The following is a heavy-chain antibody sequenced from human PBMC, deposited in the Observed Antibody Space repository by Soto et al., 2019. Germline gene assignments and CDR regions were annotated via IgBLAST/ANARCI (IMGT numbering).Heavy chain of an antibody. D-gene: IGHD3-22*01. V-gene: IGHV1-69*06. CDR3: ARGYYYDSSGYSDAFDI. CDR2: IIPIFGTA. Sequence: AASVKVSCKASGGTFSSYAISWVRQAPGQGLEWMGGIIPIFGTANYAQKFQGRVTITADKSTSTAYMELSSLRSEDTAVYYCARGYYYDSSGYSDAFDIWGQGTMVTV. J-gene: IGHJ3*02. CDR1: GGTFSSYA.